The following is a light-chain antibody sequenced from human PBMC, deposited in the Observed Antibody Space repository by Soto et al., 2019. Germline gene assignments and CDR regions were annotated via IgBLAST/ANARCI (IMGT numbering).Light chain of an antibody. J-gene: IGLJ3*02. CDR2: DNN. Sequence: QSVLMQPPSVSAAPGQKVTISCSGSTSNIGNNYVSWYQQFPGTAPKLLIYDNNKRPSGIPDRFSGSKSGTSATLGITGLQTGDEADYYCGAWDSSLSAGVFGGGTKLTVL. CDR3: GAWDSSLSAGV. V-gene: IGLV1-51*02. CDR1: TSNIGNNY.